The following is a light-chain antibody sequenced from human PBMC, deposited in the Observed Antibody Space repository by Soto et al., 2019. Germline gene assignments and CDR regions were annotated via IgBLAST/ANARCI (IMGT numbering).Light chain of an antibody. CDR3: QQYGSNSPYT. CDR2: GAS. J-gene: IGKJ2*01. V-gene: IGKV1-5*01. CDR1: QSISSW. Sequence: DIQMTQSPSTLSASVGDRVAITCRASQSISSWLAWYQQKPGKAPKLLIYGASSLESGVPSRFSGSGTGTEFTLTISSLQPDDFATYYCQQYGSNSPYTFGQGTKLEIK.